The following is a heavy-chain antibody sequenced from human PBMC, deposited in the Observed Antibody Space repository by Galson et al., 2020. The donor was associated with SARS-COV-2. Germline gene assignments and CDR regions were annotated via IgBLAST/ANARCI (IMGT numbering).Heavy chain of an antibody. CDR1: GHTFNSYN. Sequence: ASVKVTCKTSGHTFNSYNIPWVRQAPGQGLEWMGWISGDNGQTNYAKKPQGRVTMTTDASTNTAYMELRSLRSDDTASYYCATNAITITSGYDYVLDVWGAVTTVTVSS. CDR2: ISGDNGQT. CDR3: ATNAITITSGYDYVLDV. V-gene: IGHV1-18*01. D-gene: IGHD2-2*01. J-gene: IGHJ6*04.